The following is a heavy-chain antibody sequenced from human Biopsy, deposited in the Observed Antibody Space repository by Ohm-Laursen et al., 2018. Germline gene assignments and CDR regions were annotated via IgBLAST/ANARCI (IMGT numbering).Heavy chain of an antibody. D-gene: IGHD5-24*01. V-gene: IGHV4-59*12. CDR3: ASAGYNPDWNFDL. CDR1: GGPIDSYY. CDR2: IYFTGRT. J-gene: IGHJ2*01. Sequence: TPSLTCTVSGGPIDSYYWSWIRQPPGKALEWIGYIYFTGRTSYNPPLKSRVTMSVNTSKKQFSLRLSSVTAADTAVYYCASAGYNPDWNFDLWGRGTRVTVSS.